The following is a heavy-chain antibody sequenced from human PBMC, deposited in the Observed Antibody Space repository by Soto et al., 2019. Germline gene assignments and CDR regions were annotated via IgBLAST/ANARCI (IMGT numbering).Heavy chain of an antibody. CDR3: VRLPWADYGGIFDP. Sequence: SETLSLTCTVSGGSINSGDYSWTWIRQPPGKGLEWIGYIYHTGTTYYNMSLKSRVTLSVDRSKNQFSLKLSSVTASDTAVYYCVRLPWADYGGIFDPWGQGILVTVSS. D-gene: IGHD4-17*01. CDR1: GGSINSGDYS. CDR2: IYHTGTT. J-gene: IGHJ5*02. V-gene: IGHV4-30-2*02.